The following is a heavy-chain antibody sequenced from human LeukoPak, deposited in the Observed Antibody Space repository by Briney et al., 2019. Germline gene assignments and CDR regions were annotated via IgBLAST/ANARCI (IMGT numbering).Heavy chain of an antibody. CDR3: AKDRCSSTGCYYWYFDL. J-gene: IGHJ2*01. CDR1: GFTFSSYG. D-gene: IGHD2-2*01. V-gene: IGHV3-30*18. CDR2: ISYDGSNK. Sequence: GRSLRLSCAASGFTFSSYGMHWVRQAPGKGLEWVAVISYDGSNKYYADSVKGRFTISRDNSKNTLYLQMNSLRAEDTAVYYCAKDRCSSTGCYYWYFDLWGRGTLVTVSS.